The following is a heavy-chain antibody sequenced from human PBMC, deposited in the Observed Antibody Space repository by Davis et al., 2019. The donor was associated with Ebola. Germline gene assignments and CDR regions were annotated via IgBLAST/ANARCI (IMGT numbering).Heavy chain of an antibody. CDR3: VRDPALVVTGGGWFFGL. J-gene: IGHJ2*01. CDR1: GFTFSSNS. V-gene: IGHV3-21*01. Sequence: GESLKISCAASGFTFSSNSMNWVRQAPRKGLEWVSFISSSSNYIYYADSVKGRFTVSRDNAKNSLYLQMNSLRAEDTAVYYCVRDPALVVTGGGWFFGLWGRGTLVTVSS. D-gene: IGHD2-21*02. CDR2: ISSSSNYI.